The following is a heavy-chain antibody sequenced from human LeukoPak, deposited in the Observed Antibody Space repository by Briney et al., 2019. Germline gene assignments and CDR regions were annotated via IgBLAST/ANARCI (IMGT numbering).Heavy chain of an antibody. CDR3: ARHTCYYDSSGYYYCRGAFDI. D-gene: IGHD3-22*01. Sequence: PSETLSLTCTVSGGSISSSSYYWGWIRQPPGKGLEWLGRIYYSGSTYYNPSLKSRVTISVDTSKNQFSLKLSSVTAADTAVYYCARHTCYYDSSGYYYCRGAFDIWGQGTMVTVSS. V-gene: IGHV4-39*01. CDR2: IYYSGST. CDR1: GGSISSSSYY. J-gene: IGHJ3*02.